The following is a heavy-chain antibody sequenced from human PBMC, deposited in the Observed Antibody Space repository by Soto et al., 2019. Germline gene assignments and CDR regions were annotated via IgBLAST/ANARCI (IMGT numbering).Heavy chain of an antibody. D-gene: IGHD2-2*01. CDR2: IILIFGTA. J-gene: IGHJ6*02. V-gene: IGHV1-69*13. Sequence: ASVKVSCKASGGTFSIYAISWVRQAPGQGLEWMGGIILIFGTANYAQKFQGRVTITADESTSTAYMELSSLRSEDTAVYYCAREGTSTRHDYYGMDVWGQGTTVTVSS. CDR3: AREGTSTRHDYYGMDV. CDR1: GGTFSIYA.